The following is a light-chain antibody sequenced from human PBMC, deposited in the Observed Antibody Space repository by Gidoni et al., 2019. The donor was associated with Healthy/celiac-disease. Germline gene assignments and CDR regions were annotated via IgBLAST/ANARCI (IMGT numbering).Light chain of an antibody. CDR3: QTWGTGIRV. CDR1: SGHSSYA. CDR2: LNSDGSH. J-gene: IGLJ3*02. V-gene: IGLV4-69*01. Sequence: QLVLTQSPSASAFLGASVKLTCTLSSGHSSYAIAWHQQQPEKGPRYLIKLNSDGSHSKGDGIPDRFSGSSSGTERYLTISSLQSEDEADYYCQTWGTGIRVFGGGTKLTVL.